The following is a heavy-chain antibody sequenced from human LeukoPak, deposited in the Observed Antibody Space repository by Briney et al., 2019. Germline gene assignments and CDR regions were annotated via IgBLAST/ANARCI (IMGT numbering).Heavy chain of an antibody. CDR2: INHSGST. J-gene: IGHJ4*02. CDR3: ARGWEYSSAPLYYFDY. D-gene: IGHD6-6*01. Sequence: SETLSLTCAVYGGSFSGYYWTWLRRPPGKGLEWIGEINHSGSTNYNPSLKSRATISINTSKNQFSLKLSSVTAADTALYYCARGWEYSSAPLYYFDYWGQGTLVTVSS. V-gene: IGHV4-34*01. CDR1: GGSFSGYY.